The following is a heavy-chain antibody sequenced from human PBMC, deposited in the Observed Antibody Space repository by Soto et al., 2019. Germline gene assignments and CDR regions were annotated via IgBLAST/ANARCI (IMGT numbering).Heavy chain of an antibody. D-gene: IGHD5-18*01. CDR3: AGVGRNGYSYGFFDY. V-gene: IGHV3-53*01. CDR2: IYSGGYT. CDR1: GFTVSSNY. Sequence: GGSLRLSCAASGFTVSSNYMTWVRQAPGKGLEWVSVIYSGGYTYYADSVKGRFTISRDNSKNTLYLQMNSLRDEDTAVYYCAGVGRNGYSYGFFDYWGQGTLVTVSS. J-gene: IGHJ4*02.